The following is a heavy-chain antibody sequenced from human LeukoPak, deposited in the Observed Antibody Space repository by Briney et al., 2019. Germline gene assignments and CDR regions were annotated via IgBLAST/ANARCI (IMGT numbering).Heavy chain of an antibody. D-gene: IGHD6-13*01. Sequence: GASVKVSCKASGGTFSSYAISWARQAPGQGLEWMGGIIPIFGTANYAQKFQGRVTITADESTSTAYMELSSLRSEDTAVYYCASTKRYSSSWYDTQYYFDYWGQGTLVTVSS. CDR1: GGTFSSYA. J-gene: IGHJ4*02. CDR3: ASTKRYSSSWYDTQYYFDY. V-gene: IGHV1-69*13. CDR2: IIPIFGTA.